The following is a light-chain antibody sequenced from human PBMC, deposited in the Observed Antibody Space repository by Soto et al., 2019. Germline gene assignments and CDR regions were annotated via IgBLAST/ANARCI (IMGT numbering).Light chain of an antibody. CDR1: QSVSSD. J-gene: IGKJ3*01. V-gene: IGKV3-15*01. CDR2: GAS. Sequence: EIVMTQSPDTLSVSPGEGVTLSCRASQSVSSDLAWYHQKPGQSPRLLMYGASTRATDIPARFSGGGSGTEFTLTISILQSEDVAIYYCQQYHDWPPITFGPGTKVEIK. CDR3: QQYHDWPPIT.